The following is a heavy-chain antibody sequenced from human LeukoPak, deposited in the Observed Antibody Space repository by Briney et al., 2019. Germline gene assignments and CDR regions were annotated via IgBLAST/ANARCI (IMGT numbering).Heavy chain of an antibody. D-gene: IGHD6-13*01. Sequence: GASVKVSCKASGYTFTGYYMHWVRQAPGQGLEWMGWINPNSGGTNYAQKFQGRVTMTRDTSISTAYMGLSRLRSDDTAVYYCARDDSSSPYYYYGMDVWGQGTTVTVSS. J-gene: IGHJ6*02. V-gene: IGHV1-2*02. CDR3: ARDDSSSPYYYYGMDV. CDR2: INPNSGGT. CDR1: GYTFTGYY.